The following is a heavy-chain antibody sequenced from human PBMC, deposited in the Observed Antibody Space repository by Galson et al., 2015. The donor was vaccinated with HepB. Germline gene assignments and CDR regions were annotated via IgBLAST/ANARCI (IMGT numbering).Heavy chain of an antibody. Sequence: QSGAEVKKPGESLKISCKGSGYSFTSYWIGWVRQMPGKGLEWMGIIYPGDSDTRYSPSFQGQVTISADKSISTAYLQWSSLKASDTAMYYCVRGLRCPIVCGVPRAFDIWGQGTMVTVSS. D-gene: IGHD4-17*01. CDR2: IYPGDSDT. J-gene: IGHJ3*02. V-gene: IGHV5-51*01. CDR3: VRGLRCPIVCGVPRAFDI. CDR1: GYSFTSYW.